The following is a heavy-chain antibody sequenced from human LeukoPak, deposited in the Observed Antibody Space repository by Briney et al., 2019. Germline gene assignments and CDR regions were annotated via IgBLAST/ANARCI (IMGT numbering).Heavy chain of an antibody. CDR3: ARETYYYGSGSYPFDY. V-gene: IGHV4-4*07. CDR1: GGSISSYY. Sequence: SETLSLTCTVSGGSISSYYWSWIRQPAGKGLEWIGRIYTSGSTNYNPSLKSRVTMSVDTSKNQFSLKLTSVTAADTAVYYCARETYYYGSGSYPFDYWGQGTLVTVSS. J-gene: IGHJ4*02. CDR2: IYTSGST. D-gene: IGHD3-10*01.